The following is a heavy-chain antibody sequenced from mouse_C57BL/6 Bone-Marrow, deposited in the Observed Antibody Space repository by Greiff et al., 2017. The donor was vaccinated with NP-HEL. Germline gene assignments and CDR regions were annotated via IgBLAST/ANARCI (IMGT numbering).Heavy chain of an antibody. Sequence: QVQLQQPGAELVMPGASVKLSCKASGYTFTSYWMHWVKQRPGQGLEWIGEIDPSDSYTNYNQKFKGKSTLTVDKSSSTAYMQLSSLTSEDSAVYYCVLLRFYYAMDYWGQGTSVTVSS. CDR3: VLLRFYYAMDY. V-gene: IGHV1-69*01. D-gene: IGHD1-1*01. J-gene: IGHJ4*01. CDR1: GYTFTSYW. CDR2: IDPSDSYT.